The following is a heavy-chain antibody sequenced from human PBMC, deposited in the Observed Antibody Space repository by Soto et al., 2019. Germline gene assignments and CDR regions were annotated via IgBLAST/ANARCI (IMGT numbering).Heavy chain of an antibody. J-gene: IGHJ6*02. D-gene: IGHD6-13*01. CDR3: AWFGYSSSWGIDYYGMDV. V-gene: IGHV1-69*13. CDR1: GGTFSSYA. Sequence: SVKVSCKASGGTFSSYAISWVRQAPGQGLEWMGGIIPIFGTANYAQKFQGRVTITADESTSTAYMELSSLRSEDTAVYYCAWFGYSSSWGIDYYGMDVWGQGTTVTVSS. CDR2: IIPIFGTA.